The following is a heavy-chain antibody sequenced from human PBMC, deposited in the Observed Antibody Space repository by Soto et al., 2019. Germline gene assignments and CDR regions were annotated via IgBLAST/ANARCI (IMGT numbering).Heavy chain of an antibody. CDR3: AKDSGSFDD. V-gene: IGHV3-23*01. D-gene: IGHD3-10*01. Sequence: GGSLRLSCAASGFTFNSYAMNWVRQAPGKRLERVSTISATGVNTFYADSVKGRFTISRDNSKNTLYLQMNSLRAEVTAVYYCAKDSGSFDDWGQGTLVTVSS. J-gene: IGHJ4*02. CDR1: GFTFNSYA. CDR2: ISATGVNT.